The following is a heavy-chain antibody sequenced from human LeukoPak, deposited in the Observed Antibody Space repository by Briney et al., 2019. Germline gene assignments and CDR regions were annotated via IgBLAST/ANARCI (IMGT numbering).Heavy chain of an antibody. D-gene: IGHD3-10*01. CDR1: GFTFSSYA. V-gene: IGHV3-23*01. J-gene: IGHJ4*02. Sequence: GGSLRLPCAASGFTFSSYAMSWVRQAPGKGLEWVSGISGSGGTTYYEDSVKGRSTISRDNSKNTLYLQMNSLRAEDTAVYYCAKGAYYFASGTSYYFDYWGQGTLVTVSS. CDR2: ISGSGGTT. CDR3: AKGAYYFASGTSYYFDY.